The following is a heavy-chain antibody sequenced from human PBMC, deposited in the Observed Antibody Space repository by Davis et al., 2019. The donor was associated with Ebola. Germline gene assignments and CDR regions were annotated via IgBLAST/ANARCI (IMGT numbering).Heavy chain of an antibody. CDR3: ARDRRPVAGTLAFDY. J-gene: IGHJ4*02. D-gene: IGHD6-19*01. CDR2: IIPIFGTA. V-gene: IGHV1-69*13. CDR1: GGTFSSYA. Sequence: SVKVSCKASGGTFSSYAISWVRQAPGQGLEWMGRIIPIFGTANYAQKFQGRVTITADESTSTAYMELSSLRSEDTAVYYCARDRRPVAGTLAFDYWGQGTLVTVSS.